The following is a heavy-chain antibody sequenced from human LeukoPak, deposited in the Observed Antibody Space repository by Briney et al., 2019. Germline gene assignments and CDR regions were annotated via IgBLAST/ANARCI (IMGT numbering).Heavy chain of an antibody. V-gene: IGHV1-69*04. J-gene: IGHJ4*02. CDR1: GGTFSSYA. CDR3: ARSGDTAMVTVGY. CDR2: IIPILGIA. D-gene: IGHD5-18*01. Sequence: VKVSRKASGGTFSSYAISWVRQAPGQGLEWMGRIIPILGIANYAQKFQGRVTITADKSTSTAYMELSSLRSVDTAVYYCARSGDTAMVTVGYWGQGTLVTVSS.